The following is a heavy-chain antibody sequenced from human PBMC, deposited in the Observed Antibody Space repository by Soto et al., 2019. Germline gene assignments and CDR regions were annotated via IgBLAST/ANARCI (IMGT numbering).Heavy chain of an antibody. CDR2: IRSKANSYAT. CDR1: GFTFSGSA. Sequence: GGSLRLSCAASGFTFSGSAMHWVRQASGKGLEWVGRIRSKANSYATAYAASVKGRFTISRDDSKNTAYLQMNSLKTEDTAVYYCTMRPSSGIAVAGGQDYWGQGTLVTVSS. V-gene: IGHV3-73*01. J-gene: IGHJ4*02. D-gene: IGHD6-19*01. CDR3: TMRPSSGIAVAGGQDY.